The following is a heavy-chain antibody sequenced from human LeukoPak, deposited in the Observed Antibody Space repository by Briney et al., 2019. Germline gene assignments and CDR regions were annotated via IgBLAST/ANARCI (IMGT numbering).Heavy chain of an antibody. Sequence: SETLSLTCTVSGGSISSYYRSWIRQPPGKGLEWIGYIYYSGSTNYNPSLKSRVTISVDTSKNQFSLKLSSVTAADTAVYYCAMDYYDSSGYPPVFDYWGQGTLVTVSS. CDR2: IYYSGST. D-gene: IGHD3-22*01. CDR3: AMDYYDSSGYPPVFDY. J-gene: IGHJ4*02. V-gene: IGHV4-59*08. CDR1: GGSISSYY.